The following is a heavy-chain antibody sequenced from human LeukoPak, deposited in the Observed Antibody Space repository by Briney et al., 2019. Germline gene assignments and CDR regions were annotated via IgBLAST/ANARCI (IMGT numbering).Heavy chain of an antibody. CDR2: VNPSGGGT. CDR3: ARGMIGTSPLES. D-gene: IGHD1-1*01. Sequence: ASVKVSCKASGYTFTSYYMHWVRQAPGQGLERMGIVNPSGGGTSYAQKFQGRVTMTSDTSTSTVYMELSSLRSDDTAVYYCARGMIGTSPLESWGQGTLVTVSS. CDR1: GYTFTSYY. J-gene: IGHJ4*02. V-gene: IGHV1-46*01.